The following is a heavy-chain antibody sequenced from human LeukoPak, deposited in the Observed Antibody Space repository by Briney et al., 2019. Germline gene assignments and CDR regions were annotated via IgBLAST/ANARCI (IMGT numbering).Heavy chain of an antibody. CDR3: AKDVATATTLTGFDY. CDR2: IRYDGSNK. CDR1: GFTFSSYD. Sequence: GGSLRLSCAASGFTFSSYDMHWVRQAPGTGLERVAYIRYDGSNKYYADSVRGRFTISRDNSKNTVSLQMNSLRAEDTAVCYCAKDVATATTLTGFDYWGQGTLVTVSS. J-gene: IGHJ4*02. D-gene: IGHD3-9*01. V-gene: IGHV3-30*02.